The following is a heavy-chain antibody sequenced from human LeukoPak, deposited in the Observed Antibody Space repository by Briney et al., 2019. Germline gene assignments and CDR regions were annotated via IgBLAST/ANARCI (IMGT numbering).Heavy chain of an antibody. V-gene: IGHV1-18*01. Sequence: ASVKVSCKASGYTFTSYGISWVRQAPGQGLEWMGWISAYNGNTNYAQKLQGRVTMTTDTSTSTAYMELSSLRSEDTAVYYCARGRAGHYYDSSGSFDPWGQGTLVTVSS. J-gene: IGHJ5*02. CDR2: ISAYNGNT. CDR3: ARGRAGHYYDSSGSFDP. CDR1: GYTFTSYG. D-gene: IGHD3-22*01.